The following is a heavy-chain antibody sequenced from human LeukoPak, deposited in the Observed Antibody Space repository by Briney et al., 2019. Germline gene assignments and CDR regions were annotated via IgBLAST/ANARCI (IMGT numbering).Heavy chain of an antibody. CDR3: AKDPQDFYGSSGYRPERY. Sequence: GSLILSCAASGFTVSSNYMSWVRQAPGKGLEWVSVIYSGGSTYYAASVRGRFTVSRDNSKNTLYLQMNSLRPEDTGVYYCAKDPQDFYGSSGYRPERYWGQGTLVTVSS. V-gene: IGHV3-53*05. CDR2: IYSGGST. CDR1: GFTVSSNY. J-gene: IGHJ4*02. D-gene: IGHD3-22*01.